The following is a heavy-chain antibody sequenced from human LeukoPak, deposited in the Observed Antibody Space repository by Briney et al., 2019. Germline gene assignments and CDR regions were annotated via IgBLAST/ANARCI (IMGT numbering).Heavy chain of an antibody. CDR2: TYYRSKWYN. J-gene: IGHJ5*02. D-gene: IGHD6-19*01. V-gene: IGHV6-1*01. CDR1: GDSVSSNSVA. CDR3: SRAGSSSGWYGNWFDP. Sequence: SQNLSLTCAISGDSVSSNSVAWNWIRQSPSRGLEWLGRTYYRSKWYNDYAVSVKSRITINPDTSKNQFSLQLNSVTPEDTAVYYCSRAGSSSGWYGNWFDPWGQGTLVTVSS.